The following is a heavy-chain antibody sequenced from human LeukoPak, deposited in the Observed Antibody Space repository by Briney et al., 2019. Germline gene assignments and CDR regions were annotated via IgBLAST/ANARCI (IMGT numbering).Heavy chain of an antibody. V-gene: IGHV4-30-4*01. D-gene: IGHD3-10*01. CDR3: AREGHYYGSRFDP. CDR1: GGSISSGDYY. Sequence: SQTLSLTCTVSGGSISSGDYYWSWIRQPPGTGLEWIGYIYYSGSTYYNPSLKSRVTISVDTSKNQFSLKLSSVTAADTAVYYCAREGHYYGSRFDPWGQGTLVTVSS. CDR2: IYYSGST. J-gene: IGHJ5*02.